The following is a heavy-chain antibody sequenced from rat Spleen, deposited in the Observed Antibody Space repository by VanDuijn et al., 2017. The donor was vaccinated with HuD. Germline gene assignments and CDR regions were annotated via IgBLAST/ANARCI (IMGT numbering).Heavy chain of an antibody. J-gene: IGHJ2*01. V-gene: IGHV5-7*01. D-gene: IGHD5-1*01. CDR1: GFTFSDYN. CDR2: ISYDGSST. Sequence: EVQLVESGGGLVQPGRSLKLSCAASGFTFSDYNMAWVRQAPKKGLEWVATISYDGSSTYYRDSVKGRFTISRDNEKSTLYLQMDSLRSEETATYYCARGTGLDYWGQGVMVTVSS. CDR3: ARGTGLDY.